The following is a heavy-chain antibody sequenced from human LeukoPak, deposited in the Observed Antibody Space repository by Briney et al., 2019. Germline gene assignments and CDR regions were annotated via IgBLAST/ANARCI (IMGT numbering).Heavy chain of an antibody. CDR1: GFTFSSYN. J-gene: IGHJ4*02. CDR3: ARVSSSGWYDY. V-gene: IGHV3-21*01. D-gene: IGHD6-13*01. Sequence: GGSVRLACAAWGFTFSSYNINGVRQAPGKGREWVSYISSSSSYIYYADSVKGRFTISRDNAKNSLCLQMNRLRAEDTAVYYCARVSSSGWYDYWGQGTLVTVSS. CDR2: ISSSSSYI.